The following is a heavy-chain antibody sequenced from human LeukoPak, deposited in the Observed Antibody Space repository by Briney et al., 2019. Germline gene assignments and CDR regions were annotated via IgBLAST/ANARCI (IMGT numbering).Heavy chain of an antibody. D-gene: IGHD6-19*01. Sequence: GGSLRLSCAASGFTFSSYSMNWVRQAPGKGLEWVSSISSSSSYVYYADSVKGRFTISRDNAKNSLYLQMNSLRAEDTAVYYCAKDPSGEQWLVEGYFDYWGQGTLVTVSS. CDR3: AKDPSGEQWLVEGYFDY. J-gene: IGHJ4*02. CDR2: ISSSSSYV. V-gene: IGHV3-21*04. CDR1: GFTFSSYS.